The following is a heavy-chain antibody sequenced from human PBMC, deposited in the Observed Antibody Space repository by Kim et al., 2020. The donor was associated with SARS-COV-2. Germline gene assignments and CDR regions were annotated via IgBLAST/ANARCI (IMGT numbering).Heavy chain of an antibody. CDR1: GFTFDDYA. Sequence: GGSLRLSCAASGFTFDDYAMHWVRQAPGKGLEWVSGISWNSGSIGYADSVKGRFTISRDNAKNSLYLQMNSLRAEDTALYYCASLSGWYRNYYYYGMDVWGQGTTVTVSS. D-gene: IGHD6-19*01. V-gene: IGHV3-9*01. CDR2: ISWNSGSI. CDR3: ASLSGWYRNYYYYGMDV. J-gene: IGHJ6*02.